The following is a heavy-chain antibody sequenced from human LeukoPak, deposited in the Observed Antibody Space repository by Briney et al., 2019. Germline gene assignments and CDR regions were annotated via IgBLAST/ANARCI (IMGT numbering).Heavy chain of an antibody. Sequence: PGGSLRLSCAASGFTFSSYGMHWVRQAPGKGLEWVAVISYDGSNKYYADSVKGRFTISRDNSKNTLYLQMNSLRAEDTAVYYCARPLVRGATIFSFDYWGQGTLVTVSS. V-gene: IGHV3-30*03. CDR3: ARPLVRGATIFSFDY. CDR1: GFTFSSYG. CDR2: ISYDGSNK. J-gene: IGHJ4*02. D-gene: IGHD3-3*01.